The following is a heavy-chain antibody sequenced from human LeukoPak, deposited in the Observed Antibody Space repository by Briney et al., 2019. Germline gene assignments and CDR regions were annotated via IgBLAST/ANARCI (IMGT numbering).Heavy chain of an antibody. Sequence: PGGSLRLSCAASGFSFSTYGMHWVRQAPGKGLEWVAFIRYDGSNKYYADSVKDRFTISRDNSKHTLYLQMDSLRAEDTAVYYCAKAYCSGGSCYGSYFDYWGQGTLVTASS. V-gene: IGHV3-30*02. CDR3: AKAYCSGGSCYGSYFDY. D-gene: IGHD2-15*01. J-gene: IGHJ4*02. CDR2: IRYDGSNK. CDR1: GFSFSTYG.